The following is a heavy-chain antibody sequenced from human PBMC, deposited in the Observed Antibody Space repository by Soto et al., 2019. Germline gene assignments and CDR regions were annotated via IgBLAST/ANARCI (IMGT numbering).Heavy chain of an antibody. Sequence: QVQLVQSGAEVKKPGSSVKVSCKASGGTFSSYAIIWVRQAPGQGLEWMGGIIPIFGTADYAQKFKGRGTITADEPTSTAYVELSSLISEDTAVYYCAKTPDNYYYGMDGWGQGTTVTVSS. CDR2: IIPIFGTA. V-gene: IGHV1-69*12. J-gene: IGHJ6*02. CDR1: GGTFSSYA. CDR3: AKTPDNYYYGMDG. D-gene: IGHD3-9*01.